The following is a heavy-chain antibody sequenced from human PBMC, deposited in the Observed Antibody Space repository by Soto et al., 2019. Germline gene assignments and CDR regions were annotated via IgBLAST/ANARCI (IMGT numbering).Heavy chain of an antibody. D-gene: IGHD6-6*01. CDR2: ISSSSSTI. Sequence: GGSLRLSCAASGFTFSSYSMNWVRQAPGKGLEWVSYISSSSSTIYYADSVKGRFTISRDNAKNSLYLQMNSLRDEDTAVYYCARTFEYSSYSPPFDYWGQGTLVTVSS. CDR1: GFTFSSYS. J-gene: IGHJ4*02. V-gene: IGHV3-48*02. CDR3: ARTFEYSSYSPPFDY.